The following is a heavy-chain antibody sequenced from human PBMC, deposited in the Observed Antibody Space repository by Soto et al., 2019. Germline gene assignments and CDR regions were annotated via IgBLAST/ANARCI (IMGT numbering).Heavy chain of an antibody. CDR1: GGSFSGYY. D-gene: IGHD6-19*01. V-gene: IGHV4-34*01. Sequence: QVQLQQWGAGLLKPSETLSLTCAVYGGSFSGYYWSWIRQPPGKGLEWIGEINHSGSTNYNPSLKSRVTISVDTSKNQFSLKLSSVTAADTAVYYCARGPGIAVAGRGWYFDLWGRGTLVTVSS. CDR2: INHSGST. CDR3: ARGPGIAVAGRGWYFDL. J-gene: IGHJ2*01.